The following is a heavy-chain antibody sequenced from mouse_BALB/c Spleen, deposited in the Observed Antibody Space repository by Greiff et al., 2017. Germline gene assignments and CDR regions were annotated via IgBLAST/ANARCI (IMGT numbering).Heavy chain of an antibody. CDR1: GYSFTGYF. J-gene: IGHJ4*01. D-gene: IGHD2-3*01. Sequence: VHVKQSGPELVKPGASVKISCKASGYSFTGYFMNWVKQSHGKSLEWIGRINPYNGDTFYNQKFKGKATLTVDKSSSTAHMELLSLTSEDSAVYYCGRSEYDGYYEGAMDYWGQGTSVTVSS. CDR2: INPYNGDT. V-gene: IGHV1-37*01. CDR3: GRSEYDGYYEGAMDY.